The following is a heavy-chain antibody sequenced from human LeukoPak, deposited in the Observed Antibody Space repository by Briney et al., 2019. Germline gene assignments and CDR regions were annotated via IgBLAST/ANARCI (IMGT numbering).Heavy chain of an antibody. CDR1: GFTFDDYG. Sequence: PGGSLRLSCAASGFTFDDYGMSWVRQAPRKGLEWVSGINWNGGSTGYADSVKGRFTISRDNAKNSLYLQMNSLRAEDTALYYCARGLGTRLVDAFDIWGQGTMVTVSS. CDR2: INWNGGST. D-gene: IGHD3-16*01. V-gene: IGHV3-20*04. CDR3: ARGLGTRLVDAFDI. J-gene: IGHJ3*02.